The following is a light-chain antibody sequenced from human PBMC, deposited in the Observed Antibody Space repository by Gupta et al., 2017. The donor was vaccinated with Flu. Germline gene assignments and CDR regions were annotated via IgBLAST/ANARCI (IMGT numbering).Light chain of an antibody. J-gene: IGLJ3*02. CDR3: AAWDDSPNGRVV. Sequence: QAVLTQPPPPSGTPGQWLTISFSCTSSIGSSTFSWYQQVPGTAPKLLIYNNHQRSSGVPDRFSGSKSGTSASLAIGGLRSEDGADYYCAAWDDSPNGRVVFGGGTKLTVL. V-gene: IGLV1-44*01. CDR1: SSIGSST. CDR2: NNH.